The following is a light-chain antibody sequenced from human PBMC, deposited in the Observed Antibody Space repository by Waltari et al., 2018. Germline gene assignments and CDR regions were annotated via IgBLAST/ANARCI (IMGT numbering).Light chain of an antibody. CDR2: GAS. J-gene: IGKJ1*01. V-gene: IGKV3-15*01. CDR3: QQYRSWPRT. Sequence: EIVMTQSPATLSVSPGERATLSCRASQSITAHLAWYQQKPGQAPRLLIQGASSRATGIPARFSGSGAGTEFTLTISSLQSEDFAVYFCQQYRSWPRTFGQGTKVEIK. CDR1: QSITAH.